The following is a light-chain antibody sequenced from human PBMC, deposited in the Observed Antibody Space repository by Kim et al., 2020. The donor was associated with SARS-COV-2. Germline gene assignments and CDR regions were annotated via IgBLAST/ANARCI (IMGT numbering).Light chain of an antibody. J-gene: IGKJ4*01. CDR2: AAS. CDR3: QQSYTIPLT. V-gene: IGKV1-39*01. CDR1: QSISSH. Sequence: DIQMTQSPSSLSASVGDRVTITCRTTQSISSHLNWYQQKPGRAPKLLISAASTLQGGVPSRFSGSGSETDFTLTISSLQPEDFATYYCQQSYTIPLTFGGGTKVDIK.